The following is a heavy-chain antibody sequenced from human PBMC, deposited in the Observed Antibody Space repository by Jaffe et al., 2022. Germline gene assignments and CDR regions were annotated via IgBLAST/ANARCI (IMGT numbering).Heavy chain of an antibody. CDR1: GFTFGDYA. J-gene: IGHJ4*02. Sequence: EVQLVESGGGLVQPGRSLRLSCTASGFTFGDYAMSWFRQAPGKGLEWVGFIRSKAYGGTTEYAASVKGRFTISRDDSKSIAYLQMNSLKTEDTAVYYCTRVTAFYDFWSGFDYWGQGTLVTVSS. D-gene: IGHD3-3*01. V-gene: IGHV3-49*03. CDR3: TRVTAFYDFWSGFDY. CDR2: IRSKAYGGTT.